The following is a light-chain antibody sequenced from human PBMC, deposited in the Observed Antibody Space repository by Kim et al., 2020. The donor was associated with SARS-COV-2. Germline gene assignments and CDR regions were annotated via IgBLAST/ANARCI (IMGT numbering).Light chain of an antibody. CDR1: KLGDKY. J-gene: IGLJ2*01. CDR3: QAWDSSSVV. CDR2: QDS. V-gene: IGLV3-1*01. Sequence: VSPGQTASITCSGDKLGDKYACWYQQRPGQSPVLVIYQDSKRPSGIPERFSGSNYGNTATLTISGTQAMDEADYYCQAWDSSSVVFGGGTQLTVL.